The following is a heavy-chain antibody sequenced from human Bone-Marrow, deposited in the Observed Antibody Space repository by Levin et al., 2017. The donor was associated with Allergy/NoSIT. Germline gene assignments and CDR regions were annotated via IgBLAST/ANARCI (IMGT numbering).Heavy chain of an antibody. CDR2: ISGSGGST. Sequence: GESLKISCAASGFTFSSYAMSWVRQAPGKGLEWVSAISGSGGSTYYADSVKGRFTISRDNSKNTLYLQMNSLRAEDTAVYYCAGYCTGGDYFDYWGQGTLVTVSS. CDR1: GFTFSSYA. V-gene: IGHV3-23*01. CDR3: AGYCTGGDYFDY. J-gene: IGHJ4*02. D-gene: IGHD2-8*02.